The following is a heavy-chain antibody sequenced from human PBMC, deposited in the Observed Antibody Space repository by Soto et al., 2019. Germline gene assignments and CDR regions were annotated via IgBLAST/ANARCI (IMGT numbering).Heavy chain of an antibody. CDR1: GYTFTSYG. J-gene: IGHJ4*02. D-gene: IGHD2-15*01. CDR3: ARLSRCSGGSCYWIVSDY. CDR2: TSAYNGNS. V-gene: IGHV1-18*01. Sequence: ASVKVSCKASGYTFTSYGISWVRQAPGQGLEWVGWTSAYNGNSNYAQKYHGRVTMTTDTSTSTAYMELSSLRSDDTAVYYCARLSRCSGGSCYWIVSDYWGQGTLVTVSS.